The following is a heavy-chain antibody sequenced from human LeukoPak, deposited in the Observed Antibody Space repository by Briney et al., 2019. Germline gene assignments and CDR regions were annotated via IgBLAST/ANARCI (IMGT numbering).Heavy chain of an antibody. Sequence: GGSLRLSCAASGFTFSSYEMNWVRQAPGKGLEWVSYISSSGSTIYYADSVKGRFTISRDNAKNSLYLQMNSLRAEDTAVYYCARGRKQLWPPGARVPFDDWGQGTLVTVSS. J-gene: IGHJ4*02. D-gene: IGHD5-18*01. CDR2: ISSSGSTI. CDR3: ARGRKQLWPPGARVPFDD. CDR1: GFTFSSYE. V-gene: IGHV3-48*03.